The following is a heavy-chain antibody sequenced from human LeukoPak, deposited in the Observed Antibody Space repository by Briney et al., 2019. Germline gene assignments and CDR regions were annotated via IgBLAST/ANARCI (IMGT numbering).Heavy chain of an antibody. J-gene: IGHJ4*02. V-gene: IGHV1-18*04. CDR3: ARVVPAARSSGPPDY. CDR1: GYTFTSYG. D-gene: IGHD2-2*01. Sequence: ASVKVSCKASGYTFTSYGISWVRQAPGQGLEWMGWISAYNGNTNYAQKLQSRVTMTTDTSTSTAYMELRSLRSDDTAVYYCARVVPAARSSGPPDYWGQGTLVTVSS. CDR2: ISAYNGNT.